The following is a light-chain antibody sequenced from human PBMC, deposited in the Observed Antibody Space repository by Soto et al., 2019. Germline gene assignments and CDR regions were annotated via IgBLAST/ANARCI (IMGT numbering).Light chain of an antibody. CDR1: QSVSSY. CDR3: QQRSNWPL. Sequence: EFVLTQSPATLSLSPGERATLSCRASQSVSSYLAWYQQKPGQAPRLLIYDASNRATGIPARFSGSGSGTDFTLTISSLEPEDFAVYYCQQRSNWPLFGPGTKVDIK. V-gene: IGKV3-11*01. CDR2: DAS. J-gene: IGKJ3*01.